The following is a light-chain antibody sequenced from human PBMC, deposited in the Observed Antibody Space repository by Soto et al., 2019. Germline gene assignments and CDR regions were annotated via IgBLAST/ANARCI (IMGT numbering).Light chain of an antibody. Sequence: GERGTRWWTASQSVSSSYLAWYQQKPGQAPRPLIYGASSRATGIPDRFSGSGSGPHTTYASSRRKPADLVLYSWKHHAQLPRAFAAGTKVDIK. CDR2: GAS. V-gene: IGKV3-20*01. CDR1: QSVSSSY. J-gene: IGKJ4*02. CDR3: KHHAQLPRA.